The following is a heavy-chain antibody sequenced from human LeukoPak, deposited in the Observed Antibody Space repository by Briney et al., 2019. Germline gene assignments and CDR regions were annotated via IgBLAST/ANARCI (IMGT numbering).Heavy chain of an antibody. Sequence: GGCLRLSCAASGFTFSNYAMRWVRPAPGKGVEWGSTITGSGAYFADSVKGRFTISRDNSKNTLYLQMNSLRAEDTALYFCAKDAGSGIETDYWGQGTQVTVSS. CDR2: ITGSGA. CDR3: AKDAGSGIETDY. D-gene: IGHD2-15*01. V-gene: IGHV3-23*01. J-gene: IGHJ4*02. CDR1: GFTFSNYA.